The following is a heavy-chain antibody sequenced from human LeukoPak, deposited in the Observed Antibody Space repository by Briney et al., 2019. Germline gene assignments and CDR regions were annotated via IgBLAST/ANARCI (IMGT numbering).Heavy chain of an antibody. CDR2: IKQDGSEK. V-gene: IGHV3-7*01. J-gene: IGHJ4*02. CDR1: GFTFSSYW. Sequence: PGGSLRLSCAASGFTFSSYWMSSVRQAPGKGLEGVANIKQDGSEKYYVDSVKGRFTISRENAKNSLYLQMNSLRAEDTAVYYCASHYYDILTGYYMEYYFDYWGQGTLVTVSS. D-gene: IGHD3-9*01. CDR3: ASHYYDILTGYYMEYYFDY.